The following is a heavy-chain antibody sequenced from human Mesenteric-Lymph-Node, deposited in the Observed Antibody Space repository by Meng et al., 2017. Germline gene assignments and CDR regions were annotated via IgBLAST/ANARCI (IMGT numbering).Heavy chain of an antibody. J-gene: IGHJ6*02. D-gene: IGHD3-22*01. CDR2: IGLDRIT. V-gene: IGHV3-23*01. CDR1: GFTFNNYA. CDR3: ARYNYDRSNFYGLDV. Sequence: GGSLRLSCAASGFTFNNYAMTWVRQAPGKGLEWVSAIGLDRITHHSDSVKGRFTISRDHSGSPLYLQMDSLRAEDTAVYYCARYNYDRSNFYGLDVWGQGTTVTVSS.